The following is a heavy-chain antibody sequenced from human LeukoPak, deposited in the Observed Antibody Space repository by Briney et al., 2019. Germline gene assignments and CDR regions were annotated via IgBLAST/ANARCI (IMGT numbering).Heavy chain of an antibody. V-gene: IGHV1-46*01. CDR2: INPSGGST. Sequence: GASVKVSCKASGHTFTNYYMHWVRQAPGRGLEWMGMINPSGGSTYYAQKFQGRVTITRDTSTSTVYMELSSLRSEDTAVYYCARGEGYYDSSGYLAFQHWGQGTLVTVSS. J-gene: IGHJ1*01. CDR1: GHTFTNYY. D-gene: IGHD3-22*01. CDR3: ARGEGYYDSSGYLAFQH.